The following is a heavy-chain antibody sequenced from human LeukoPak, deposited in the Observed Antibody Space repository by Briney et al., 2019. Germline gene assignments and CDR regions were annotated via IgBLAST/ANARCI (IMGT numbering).Heavy chain of an antibody. CDR3: ARERREQLLPPYTRLVTYFDY. D-gene: IGHD1-26*01. J-gene: IGHJ4*02. CDR1: GGTFSSYA. CDR2: IIPIFGTA. Sequence: SVKVSCKASGGTFSSYAISWVRQAPGQGLEWMGGIIPIFGTANYAQKFQGRVTITADESTSTAYMELSSLRSEDTAVYYCARERREQLLPPYTRLVTYFDYWGQGTLVTVSS. V-gene: IGHV1-69*13.